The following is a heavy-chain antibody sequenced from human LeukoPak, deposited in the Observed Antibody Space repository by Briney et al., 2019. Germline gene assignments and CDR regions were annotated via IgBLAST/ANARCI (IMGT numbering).Heavy chain of an antibody. CDR3: ARYSAQRTY. D-gene: IGHD1-7*01. CDR1: ENTFTGHY. CDR2: ISPDNGGT. J-gene: IGHJ4*02. Sequence: ASVKVSCKASENTFTGHYVHWVRQAPGQGLEWMGWISPDNGGTNYAQKFRGRVTMTRDTSIRTAYMELGSLTSDDTAVYYCARYSAQRTYWGQGTLVTVSS. V-gene: IGHV1-2*02.